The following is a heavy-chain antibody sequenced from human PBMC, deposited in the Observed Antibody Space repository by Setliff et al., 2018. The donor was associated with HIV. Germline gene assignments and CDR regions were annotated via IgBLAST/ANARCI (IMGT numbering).Heavy chain of an antibody. CDR3: ARHRASSSGFPLDF. CDR1: GGSFSDYS. D-gene: IGHD6-6*01. CDR2: IHHSGTT. V-gene: IGHV4-34*01. J-gene: IGHJ4*02. Sequence: SETLSLTCAVYGGSFSDYSWNWIRQPPGKGLEWIGEIHHSGTTKNNPSLKSRVTMSVDTSKNQFSLRLSSVTATDTAVYYCARHRASSSGFPLDFWGQGILVTVSS.